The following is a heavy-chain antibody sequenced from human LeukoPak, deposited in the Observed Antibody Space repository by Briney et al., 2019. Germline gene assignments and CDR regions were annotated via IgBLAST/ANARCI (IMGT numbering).Heavy chain of an antibody. Sequence: PGGSLRLSCAASGFTFSGSAMHWVRQASGKGLEWVGRIRSKANSYATAYAASVKGRFTISRDDSKNTAYLQMNSLKTEDTAVYYCTRFEYSSSQGGQETLVTVSS. CDR3: TRFEYSSSQ. D-gene: IGHD6-6*01. V-gene: IGHV3-73*01. CDR2: IRSKANSYAT. CDR1: GFTFSGSA. J-gene: IGHJ4*02.